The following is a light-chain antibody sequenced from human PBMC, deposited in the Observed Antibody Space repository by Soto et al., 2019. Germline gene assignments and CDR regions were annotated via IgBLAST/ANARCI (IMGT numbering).Light chain of an antibody. J-gene: IGLJ2*01. CDR3: SSYTSSSTPVV. CDR2: DVS. CDR1: SSDVGGYNY. V-gene: IGLV2-14*01. Sequence: QSALTQPASVSGSLGQSITISCTGTSSDVGGYNYVSWYQQHPGKAPKLMIYDVSNRPSGVSNRFSGSKSGNTASLTISGLQAEDEADYYCSSYTSSSTPVVFGGGTQLTVL.